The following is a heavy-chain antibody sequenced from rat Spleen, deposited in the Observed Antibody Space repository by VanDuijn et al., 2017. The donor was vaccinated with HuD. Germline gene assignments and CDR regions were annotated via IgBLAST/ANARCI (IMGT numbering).Heavy chain of an antibody. V-gene: IGHV5-25*01. J-gene: IGHJ2*01. D-gene: IGHD1-6*01. CDR3: ARQGGYYGLLLFDY. Sequence: EVQLVESGGGLVQPGRSLKLSCAASGFTFSNYDMAWVRQAPTKGLEWVASISPSGGSTYYRDSVKGRFTVSRDNAKSTLYLQMDSRRSEDTATYYCARQGGYYGLLLFDYWGQGVMVTVSS. CDR1: GFTFSNYD. CDR2: ISPSGGST.